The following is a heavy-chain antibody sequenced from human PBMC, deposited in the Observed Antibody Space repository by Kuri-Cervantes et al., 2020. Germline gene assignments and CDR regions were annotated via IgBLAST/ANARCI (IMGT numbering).Heavy chain of an antibody. Sequence: GSLRLSCAVSGYSISSGYYWGWIRQPPGKGLEWIGSIYHSGSTYYNPSLKSRVTISIDTSKNQFSLKLSSVTAADTAVYYCAREERTLAKTYYYYMDVWGKGTTVTVSS. V-gene: IGHV4-38-2*02. CDR2: IYHSGST. D-gene: IGHD5-12*01. J-gene: IGHJ6*03. CDR3: AREERTLAKTYYYYMDV. CDR1: GYSISSGYY.